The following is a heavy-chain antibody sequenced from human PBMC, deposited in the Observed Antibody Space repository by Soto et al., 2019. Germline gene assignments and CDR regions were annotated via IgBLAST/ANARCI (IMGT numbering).Heavy chain of an antibody. CDR1: GFTVSSNY. V-gene: IGHV3-53*04. CDR2: IYSGGST. Sequence: GGSLRLSCAASGFTVSSNYMSWVRQAPGKGLEWVSVIYSGGSTYYADSVKGRFTISRHNSKNTLYLQMNSPRAEDTAVYYCAKHENPYFDYGGRETLVTVSS. CDR3: AKHENPYFDY. J-gene: IGHJ4*02.